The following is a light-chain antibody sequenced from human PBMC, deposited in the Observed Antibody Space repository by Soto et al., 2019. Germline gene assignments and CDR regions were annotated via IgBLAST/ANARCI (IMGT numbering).Light chain of an antibody. CDR3: QQYNNWPPWT. J-gene: IGKJ1*01. CDR2: AAS. V-gene: IGKV3-15*01. CDR1: QSVGGN. Sequence: EIVMTQSPATLSVSPGERATLSCRASQSVGGNLAWYQQKPGQPPRLLIYAASSRPTGIPARFSGSGSGTEFTLTISSLQSEDFAVYYCQQYNNWPPWTFGQGTTLEIK.